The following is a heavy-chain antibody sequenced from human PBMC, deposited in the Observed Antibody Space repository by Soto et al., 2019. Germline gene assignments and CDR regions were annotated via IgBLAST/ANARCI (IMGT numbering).Heavy chain of an antibody. V-gene: IGHV3-23*01. Sequence: LRLSCAASGFTFSSYAMSWVRQAPGKGLEWVSAISGSGGSTYYADSVKGRFTISRGNSKNTLYLQMNSLRAEDTAVYYCANQYSISCYYYGMDVWGQGSTVTGSS. CDR1: GFTFSSYA. CDR3: ANQYSISCYYYGMDV. D-gene: IGHD6-13*01. J-gene: IGHJ6*01. CDR2: ISGSGGST.